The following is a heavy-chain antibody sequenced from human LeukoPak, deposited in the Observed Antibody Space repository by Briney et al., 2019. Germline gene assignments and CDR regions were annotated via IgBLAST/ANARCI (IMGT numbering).Heavy chain of an antibody. CDR3: AKGGSGYFADL. D-gene: IGHD3-22*01. CDR1: GFIFNNYG. Sequence: PGGSLRLPCAASGFIFNNYGLIWVRQAPGKGLQWVSAISNDGGGTTYADFVKGRFTISRDNSKNTLFLQMSSLRAEDTALYYCAKGGSGYFADLWGQGTLVTVSS. V-gene: IGHV3-23*01. J-gene: IGHJ5*02. CDR2: ISNDGGGT.